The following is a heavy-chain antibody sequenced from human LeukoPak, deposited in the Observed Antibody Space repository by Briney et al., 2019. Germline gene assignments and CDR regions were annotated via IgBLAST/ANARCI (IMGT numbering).Heavy chain of an antibody. CDR3: AKVGVVPAAMFAEAFDI. D-gene: IGHD2-2*01. CDR2: IRYDGSNK. J-gene: IGHJ3*02. V-gene: IGHV3-30*02. CDR1: GFTFSSYG. Sequence: GGSLRLSCAASGFTFSSYGMHWVRQAPGKGLEWVAFIRYDGSNKYYADSVKGRFTISRDNSKNTLYLQMNSLRAEDTAVYYCAKVGVVPAAMFAEAFDIWGQGTMVTVSS.